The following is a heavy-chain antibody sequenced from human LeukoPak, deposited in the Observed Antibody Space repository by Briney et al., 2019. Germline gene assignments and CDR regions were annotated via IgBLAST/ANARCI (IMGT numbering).Heavy chain of an antibody. D-gene: IGHD2-21*02. Sequence: GGSLRLSCAASGFTFSSYSMNWVRQAPGKGLEWVSYISSSSSTIYYADSVKGRFTISRDNAKNSLYLQMNSLRAEDTAVYYCARDKSVVVTARPGRFDPWGQGTLVTVSS. CDR2: ISSSSSTI. J-gene: IGHJ5*02. CDR1: GFTFSSYS. CDR3: ARDKSVVVTARPGRFDP. V-gene: IGHV3-48*04.